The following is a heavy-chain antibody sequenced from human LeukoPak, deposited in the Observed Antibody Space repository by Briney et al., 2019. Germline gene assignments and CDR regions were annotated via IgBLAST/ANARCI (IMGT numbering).Heavy chain of an antibody. D-gene: IGHD3-22*01. CDR2: IYHSGST. CDR1: GGSISSYY. Sequence: SETLSLTCTVSGGSISSYYWSWIRQPPGKGLEWIGEIYHSGSTNYNPSLKSRVTISVDKSKNQFSLKLSSVTAADTAVYYCARVTGSGYPLDYWGQGTLVTVSS. V-gene: IGHV4-59*12. J-gene: IGHJ4*02. CDR3: ARVTGSGYPLDY.